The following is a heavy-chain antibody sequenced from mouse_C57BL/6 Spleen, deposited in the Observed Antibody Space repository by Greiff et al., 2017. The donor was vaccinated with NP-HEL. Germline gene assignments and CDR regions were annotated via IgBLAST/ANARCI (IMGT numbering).Heavy chain of an antibody. D-gene: IGHD2-5*01. CDR1: GYAFSSSW. V-gene: IGHV1-82*01. CDR3: ARSGFHSNPFAY. CDR2: IYPGDGDT. Sequence: VQLQESGPELVKPGASVKISCKASGYAFSSSWMNWVKQRPGKGLEWIGRIYPGDGDTNYNGKFKGTATLTADKSSSTAYMQLSSLTSEDSAVYFCARSGFHSNPFAYWGQGTLVTVSA. J-gene: IGHJ3*01.